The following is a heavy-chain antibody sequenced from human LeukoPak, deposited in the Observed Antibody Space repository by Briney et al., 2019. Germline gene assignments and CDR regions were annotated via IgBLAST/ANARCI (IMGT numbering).Heavy chain of an antibody. J-gene: IGHJ4*02. V-gene: IGHV4-59*01. CDR3: ARVSIVSTNKIFDS. Sequence: SETLPLTCTVSGGSFGAYYWNWVRQPPGKGLQWIGYIFHSGSTNYSPSLKSQVTISLDKSKNQFSLKLKSVTAADTAVYYCARVSIVSTNKIFDSWGQGTLVTVSS. CDR1: GGSFGAYY. D-gene: IGHD1-26*01. CDR2: IFHSGST.